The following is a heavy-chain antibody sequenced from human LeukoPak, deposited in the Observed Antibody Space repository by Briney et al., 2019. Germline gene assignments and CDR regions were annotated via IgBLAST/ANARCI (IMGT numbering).Heavy chain of an antibody. J-gene: IGHJ4*02. CDR2: ISSSGRYM. CDR3: ATKPHYSGSGDFDY. D-gene: IGHD3-10*01. Sequence: GGSLRLSCAASGFTFSDYYMSWIRQAPGKGLEWVSSISSSGRYMYYVDSVKGRFTISRDNANNSLSLQMSSLRAEDTAVYYCATKPHYSGSGDFDYWGQGILVTVSS. V-gene: IGHV3-11*04. CDR1: GFTFSDYY.